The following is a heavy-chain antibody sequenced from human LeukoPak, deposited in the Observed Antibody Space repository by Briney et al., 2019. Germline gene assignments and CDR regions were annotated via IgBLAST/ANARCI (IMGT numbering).Heavy chain of an antibody. V-gene: IGHV1-69*13. CDR2: IIPIFGAA. CDR1: GGTFSSYA. CDR3: ARAAGYSSINYYYYGMDV. D-gene: IGHD6-13*01. J-gene: IGHJ6*02. Sequence: SVKVSCKASGGTFSSYAISWVRQAPGQGLEWMGGIIPIFGAANYAQKFQGRVTITADESTSTAYMELSSLRSEDTAVYYCARAAGYSSINYYYYGMDVWGQGTTVTVSS.